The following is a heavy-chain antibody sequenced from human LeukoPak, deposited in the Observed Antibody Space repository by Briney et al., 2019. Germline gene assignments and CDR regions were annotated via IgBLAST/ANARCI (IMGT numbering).Heavy chain of an antibody. CDR3: ATPLDKTFGYSFDI. J-gene: IGHJ3*02. V-gene: IGHV1-69*05. D-gene: IGHD3-3*01. Sequence: SVKVSRKASGGSFNKFVISWLLEAPGQGLEGMGWMIPFIGTTTSAKRFHGRVSITMDDFTSTAYMELSSLRSEDTAVYYCATPLDKTFGYSFDIWGQGTMVTVSS. CDR1: GGSFNKFV. CDR2: MIPFIGTT.